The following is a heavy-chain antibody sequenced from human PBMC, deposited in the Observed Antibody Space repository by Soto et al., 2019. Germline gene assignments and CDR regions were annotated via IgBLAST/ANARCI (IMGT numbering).Heavy chain of an antibody. V-gene: IGHV4-31*03. Sequence: QVQLQESGPGLVKPSQTLSLTCTVSGGSISSGGYYWSWIRQHPGKGLEWIGYIYYSGSTYYNPSLKSRVTISVDTSKNQFSLKLSSVTAVDTAVYYCAREIYRDKRIDYWGQGTLVTVSS. CDR1: GGSISSGGYY. CDR3: AREIYRDKRIDY. CDR2: IYYSGST. J-gene: IGHJ4*02. D-gene: IGHD4-4*01.